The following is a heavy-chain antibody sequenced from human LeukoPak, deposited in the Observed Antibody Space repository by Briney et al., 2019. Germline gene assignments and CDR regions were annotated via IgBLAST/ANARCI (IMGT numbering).Heavy chain of an antibody. CDR1: GYTLTELS. CDR3: ARDGPAAGHAFDY. Sequence: ASVKVSCKVSGYTLTELSMHWVRQAPGKGLEWMGGFDPEDGETIYAQKFQGRVTMTEDTSTDTAYMELNSLRAEDTAVYYCARDGPAAGHAFDYWGQGTLVTVSS. J-gene: IGHJ4*02. V-gene: IGHV1-24*01. CDR2: FDPEDGET.